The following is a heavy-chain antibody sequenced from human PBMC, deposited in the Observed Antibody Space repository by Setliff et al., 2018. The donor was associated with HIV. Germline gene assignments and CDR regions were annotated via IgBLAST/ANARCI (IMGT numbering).Heavy chain of an antibody. CDR3: AKVPTWGSADY. CDR2: IGGSGGST. V-gene: IGHV3-23*01. D-gene: IGHD3-16*01. J-gene: IGHJ4*02. CDR1: EFTFSSYA. Sequence: GGSLRLSCTASEFTFSSYAMNWVRQAPGKGLEWVSVIGGSGGSTYYADSVKGRFTISRDNSKNTLYLQMDSLRVEDTALYYCAKVPTWGSADYWGQGTLVTVSS.